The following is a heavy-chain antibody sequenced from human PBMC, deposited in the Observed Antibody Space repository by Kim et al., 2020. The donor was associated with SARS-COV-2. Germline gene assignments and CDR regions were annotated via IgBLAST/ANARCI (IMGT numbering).Heavy chain of an antibody. D-gene: IGHD3-10*01. CDR1: GGSVSSGSYY. Sequence: SEALSLTCTVSGGSVSSGSYYWSWIRQPPGKGLEWIGYIYYSGSTNYNPSLKSRVTISVDTSKNQFSLKLSSVTAADTAVYYCARDPGFGPGDGMDVWGQGTTVTVSS. CDR3: ARDPGFGPGDGMDV. J-gene: IGHJ6*02. V-gene: IGHV4-61*01. CDR2: IYYSGST.